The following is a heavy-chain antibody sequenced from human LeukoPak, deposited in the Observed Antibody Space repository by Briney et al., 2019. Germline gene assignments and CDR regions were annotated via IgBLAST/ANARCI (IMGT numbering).Heavy chain of an antibody. CDR1: GFTSSSYW. CDR2: IKQDGSEK. D-gene: IGHD6-19*01. Sequence: GGSLRLSCAASGFTSSSYWMSWVRQAPGKGLEWVANIKQDGSEKYYVDSVKGQFTISRDNAKNSLYLQMNSLRAEDTAVYYCARDRGSSGWYEFDYWGQGTLVTVSS. V-gene: IGHV3-7*01. J-gene: IGHJ4*02. CDR3: ARDRGSSGWYEFDY.